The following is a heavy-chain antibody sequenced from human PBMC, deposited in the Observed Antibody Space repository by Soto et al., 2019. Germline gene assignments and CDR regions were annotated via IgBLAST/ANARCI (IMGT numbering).Heavy chain of an antibody. D-gene: IGHD2-2*01. CDR3: VRYCSTTKCPFDY. J-gene: IGHJ4*02. CDR1: GGSFRNYY. V-gene: IGHV4-30-4*08. CDR2: IYYSGNT. Sequence: SETLSLTCGVYGGSFRNYYWIWVRQPPGKGLEWIGYIYYSGNTYFNPSLKSRVTLSVDTSKNQFSLNLSSVTAADTAVYYCVRYCSTTKCPFDYGGRGPRVTVPS.